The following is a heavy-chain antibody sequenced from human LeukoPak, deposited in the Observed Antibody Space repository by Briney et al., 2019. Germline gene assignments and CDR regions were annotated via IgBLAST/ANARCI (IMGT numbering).Heavy chain of an antibody. CDR1: GDSVSSNSVT. V-gene: IGHV6-1*01. D-gene: IGHD2-2*01. CDR2: TYYRSTWYN. J-gene: IGHJ5*02. CDR3: ARRLTQYDCFDP. Sequence: SQTLSLSCAISGDSVSSNSVTWNWIRQSPSRGLEWLGRTYYRSTWYNDYAVSVRGRITVNPDTSRNQFSLHLNSVTPEDTAVYYCARRLTQYDCFDPWGQGILVTVSS.